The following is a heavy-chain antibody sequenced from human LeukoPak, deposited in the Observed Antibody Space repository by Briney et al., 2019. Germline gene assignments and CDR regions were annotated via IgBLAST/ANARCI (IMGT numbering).Heavy chain of an antibody. CDR2: ISSSGTYI. CDR3: ARAPFSPGTYLQY. J-gene: IGHJ1*01. CDR1: GFTFSKHA. V-gene: IGHV3-21*01. Sequence: SGGSLRLSCETSGFTFSKHALNWVRQAPGKGLEWVSSISSSGTYIYYADSLKGRFTISRDNAKNILSLQMSSLRAEDTAVYYCARAPFSPGTYLQYWGQGTLVIVSS. D-gene: IGHD3-10*01.